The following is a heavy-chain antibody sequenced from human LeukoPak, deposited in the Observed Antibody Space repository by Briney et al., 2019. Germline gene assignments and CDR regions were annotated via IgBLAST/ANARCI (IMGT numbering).Heavy chain of an antibody. J-gene: IGHJ4*02. Sequence: SETLSLTCTVSGGSISSYYWSWIRQPPGKGLEWIGYIYYSGSTNYNPSLKSRVTISVDTSKNQFSLKLSSVTAADSAVYYCASRGGIVVVPAAVGRRSYYFDYWGPGTLVTVSS. V-gene: IGHV4-59*12. CDR3: ASRGGIVVVPAAVGRRSYYFDY. CDR2: IYYSGST. D-gene: IGHD2-2*01. CDR1: GGSISSYY.